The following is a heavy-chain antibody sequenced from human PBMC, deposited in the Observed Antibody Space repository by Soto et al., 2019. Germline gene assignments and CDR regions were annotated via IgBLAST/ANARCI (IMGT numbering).Heavy chain of an antibody. CDR2: ISGSGGST. D-gene: IGHD5-12*01. Sequence: PGGSLRLSCAASGFTFSSYAMSWVRQAPGKGLEWVSAISGSGGSTYYADSVKGRFTISRDNSKNTLYLQMNSLRAEDTAVYYCAKSIRGYTKYYYYGMDVWGQGTTVTVSS. CDR1: GFTFSSYA. V-gene: IGHV3-23*01. J-gene: IGHJ6*02. CDR3: AKSIRGYTKYYYYGMDV.